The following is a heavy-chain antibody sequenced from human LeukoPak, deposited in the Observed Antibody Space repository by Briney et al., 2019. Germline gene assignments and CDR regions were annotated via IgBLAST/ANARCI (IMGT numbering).Heavy chain of an antibody. CDR2: INTDNGNT. CDR3: ARGGSPYSSGWYLF. J-gene: IGHJ4*02. V-gene: IGHV1-18*01. Sequence: ASVKVSCKASGYTFTSYGISWVRQAPGQGLEWMGWINTDNGNTNYAQKLQGRVTMTTDTSTSTAYMELRTLRSDDTAVYYCARGGSPYSSGWYLFWGQGTLVTVSS. D-gene: IGHD6-19*01. CDR1: GYTFTSYG.